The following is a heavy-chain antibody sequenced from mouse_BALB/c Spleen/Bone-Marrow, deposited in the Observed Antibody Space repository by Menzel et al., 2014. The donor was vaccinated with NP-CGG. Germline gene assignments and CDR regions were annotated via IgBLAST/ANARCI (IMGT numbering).Heavy chain of an antibody. J-gene: IGHJ4*01. CDR1: GYNFISYW. D-gene: IGHD2-4*01. CDR3: ARNYDYDGGYYAMDY. Sequence: VQLQQSGAELAKPGASVKMSCKASGYNFISYWMHWVKQSPGQGLEWIGYINPSTGYTECNQKFKDKATLTADKSSSKAYMQLSSLTSEDSAVYYCARNYDYDGGYYAMDYWGSRNLSHRLL. V-gene: IGHV1-7*01. CDR2: INPSTGYT.